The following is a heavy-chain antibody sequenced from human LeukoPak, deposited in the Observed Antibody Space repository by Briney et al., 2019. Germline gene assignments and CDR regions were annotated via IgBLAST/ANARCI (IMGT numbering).Heavy chain of an antibody. Sequence: GGSLRLSCAASGFTFNSYGMSWVRQAPGKGLEWVSLISWDGGSTYYADSVKGRFTISRDNSKNSLYLQMNSLRAEDTALYYCAKTRGLKPLIAAAGTYYYYYYMDVWGKGTTVTVSS. CDR2: ISWDGGST. D-gene: IGHD6-13*01. J-gene: IGHJ6*03. CDR1: GFTFNSYG. V-gene: IGHV3-43D*03. CDR3: AKTRGLKPLIAAAGTYYYYYYMDV.